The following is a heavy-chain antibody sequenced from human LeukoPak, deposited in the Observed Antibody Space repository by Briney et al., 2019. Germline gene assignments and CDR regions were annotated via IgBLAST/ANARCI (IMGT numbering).Heavy chain of an antibody. CDR2: IYYSGST. D-gene: IGHD2-2*01. V-gene: IGHV4-39*01. CDR1: GGSISSSSYY. CDR3: IRCSSTSPSFDP. Sequence: SETLSLTCTVSGGSISSSSYYWGWIRQPPGKGLEWIGSIYYSGSTYYNPSLKRRVTISVDTSKNQFSLKLSSVTAADTAVYYCIRCSSTSPSFDPWGQGTLVTVSS. J-gene: IGHJ5*02.